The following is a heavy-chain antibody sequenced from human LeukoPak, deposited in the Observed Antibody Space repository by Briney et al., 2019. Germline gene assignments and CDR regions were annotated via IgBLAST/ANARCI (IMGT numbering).Heavy chain of an antibody. CDR3: ASVLSSGWYIDAFDI. D-gene: IGHD6-19*01. Sequence: GGSLRLSCAASGFTFSSYSRNWGRQAPGKGLEWVSSISSSSSYIYYADSVKGRFTISRDNAKNSLYLQMNSLRAEDTAVYYCASVLSSGWYIDAFDIWGQGTMVTVSS. CDR1: GFTFSSYS. J-gene: IGHJ3*02. V-gene: IGHV3-21*01. CDR2: ISSSSSYI.